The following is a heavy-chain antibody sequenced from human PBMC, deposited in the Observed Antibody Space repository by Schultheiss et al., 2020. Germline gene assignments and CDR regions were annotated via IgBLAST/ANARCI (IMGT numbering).Heavy chain of an antibody. D-gene: IGHD5-12*01. V-gene: IGHV3-53*01. CDR1: GFTVSSNY. Sequence: GGSLRLSCASSGFTVSSNYMSWVRQAPGKGLEWVSVIYSGGSTYYADTVKGRFTISRDNSKNTLYLQMNSLRAEETAVYYCARAEYSGFDGFADYWGQGTLVTVSS. CDR2: IYSGGST. J-gene: IGHJ4*02. CDR3: ARAEYSGFDGFADY.